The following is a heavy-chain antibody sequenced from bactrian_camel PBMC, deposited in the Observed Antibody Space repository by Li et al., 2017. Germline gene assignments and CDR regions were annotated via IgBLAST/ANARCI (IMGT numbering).Heavy chain of an antibody. CDR2: IGDPGTT. J-gene: IGHJ6*01. Sequence: HVQLVESGGGSVQAGGSLRLSCAFSGYTYSPYCLGWFRQAAGKEREVVATIGDPGTTTYTDSAKGRFTISKDNAKDTLYLQMTGLKPEDTGVYYCAGEQYGGCRASAAFGVWGQGTQVTVS. V-gene: IGHV3S55*01. D-gene: IGHD6*01. CDR3: AGEQYGGCRASAAFGV. CDR1: GYTYSPYC.